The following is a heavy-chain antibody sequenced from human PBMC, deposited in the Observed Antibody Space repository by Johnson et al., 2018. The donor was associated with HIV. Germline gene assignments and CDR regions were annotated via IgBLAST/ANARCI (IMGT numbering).Heavy chain of an antibody. J-gene: IGHJ3*02. CDR3: AKFSTWGSGYYAFDI. Sequence: QVQVVESGGGVVQPGGSLRLSCAASGFTFSSYGMHWVRQAPGKGLEWVAFIRYDGTNKYYADSVKGRFTISRDNSKNTLYLQLNSLRAEDTAIYYCAKFSTWGSGYYAFDIWGQGTIVTVSS. CDR2: IRYDGTNK. V-gene: IGHV3-30*02. CDR1: GFTFSSYG. D-gene: IGHD3-22*01.